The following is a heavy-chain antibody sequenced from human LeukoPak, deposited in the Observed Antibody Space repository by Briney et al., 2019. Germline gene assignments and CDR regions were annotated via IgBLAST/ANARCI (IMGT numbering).Heavy chain of an antibody. Sequence: GGSLRLSCAVSGFNFNTYEMNWVRQAPGKGLEWISYISRSGSTIYYADSVKGRFTISRDNAKNSVYLQMNNLRAEDTAVYYCARTYGDMADYWGQGTLVTVSS. CDR1: GFNFNTYE. CDR3: ARTYGDMADY. D-gene: IGHD4-17*01. V-gene: IGHV3-48*03. J-gene: IGHJ4*02. CDR2: ISRSGSTI.